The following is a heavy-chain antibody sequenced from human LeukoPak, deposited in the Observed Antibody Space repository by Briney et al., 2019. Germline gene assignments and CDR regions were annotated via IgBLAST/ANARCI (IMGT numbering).Heavy chain of an antibody. J-gene: IGHJ4*02. CDR1: GGSISSYY. D-gene: IGHD3-10*01. V-gene: IGHV4-59*12. Sequence: SETLSLTCTVSGGSISSYYWSWIRQPPGKGLEWIGYIYYSGSTNYNPSLKSRVTISVDTSKNQFSLKLSSVTAADTAVYYCARGGTELLRFGEFDYWGQGTLVTVSS. CDR3: ARGGTELLRFGEFDY. CDR2: IYYSGST.